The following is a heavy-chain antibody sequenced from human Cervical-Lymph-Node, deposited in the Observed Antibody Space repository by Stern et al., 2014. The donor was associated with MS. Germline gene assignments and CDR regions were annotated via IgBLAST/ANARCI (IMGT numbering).Heavy chain of an antibody. CDR3: ARHRYNYGLDY. CDR1: GDSMTSSTYY. Sequence: QLQLQESGPGLVKPSETLSLNCSVSGDSMTSSTYYWAWIRQPPGKGLEGIASINYRGPPSYSPSLKSRVPISADTSKTLFPLKLASVTAADTALYYCARHRYNYGLDYWGPGSLVTVSS. CDR2: INYRGPP. D-gene: IGHD5-18*01. J-gene: IGHJ4*02. V-gene: IGHV4-39*01.